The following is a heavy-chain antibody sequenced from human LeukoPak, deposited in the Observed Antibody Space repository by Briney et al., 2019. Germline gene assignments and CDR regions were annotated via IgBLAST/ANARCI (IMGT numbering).Heavy chain of an antibody. J-gene: IGHJ6*03. CDR3: ARDLSVGIAAAGTRKINYYYYYMDV. CDR2: FSDSGGRTRT. Sequence: GGSLRLSCAASGFTFSNYAMSWVRQAPGKGLEWVSSFSDSGGRTRTYYADSVKGRFTISRDNSKNTLYLQMNSLRAEDTAVYYCARDLSVGIAAAGTRKINYYYYYMDVWGKGTTVTVSS. D-gene: IGHD6-13*01. CDR1: GFTFSNYA. V-gene: IGHV3-23*01.